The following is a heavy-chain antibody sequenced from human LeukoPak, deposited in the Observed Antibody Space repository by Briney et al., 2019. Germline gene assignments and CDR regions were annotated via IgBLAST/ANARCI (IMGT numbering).Heavy chain of an antibody. J-gene: IGHJ3*02. CDR2: VTPSHTTR. V-gene: IGHV1-18*01. CDR1: GYTFGQYS. CDR3: VRDYILPLETDNGDGFAI. D-gene: IGHD3-3*02. Sequence: RAASVKVSCKASGYTFGQYSISWVRQAPGKGFEWMGWVTPSHTTRVYAQEFQGRVTMTADTNTNTVSMELRSLRFDDTAVYFCVRDYILPLETDNGDGFAIWGQGTVVTVSS.